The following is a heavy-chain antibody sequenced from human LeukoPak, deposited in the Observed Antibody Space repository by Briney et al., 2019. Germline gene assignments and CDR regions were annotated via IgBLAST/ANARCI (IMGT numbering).Heavy chain of an antibody. CDR3: ARPRSSGHLDY. Sequence: GASLKISFKGSGYSFTSYWIGWVRRRPGKGVEWMGIIYPGDCDTRYSPSFQGQVTISADKSISTAYLQWSSLKASDTAMYYCARPRSSGHLDYWGQGTLVTVSS. CDR1: GYSFTSYW. D-gene: IGHD1-26*01. V-gene: IGHV5-51*01. CDR2: IYPGDCDT. J-gene: IGHJ4*02.